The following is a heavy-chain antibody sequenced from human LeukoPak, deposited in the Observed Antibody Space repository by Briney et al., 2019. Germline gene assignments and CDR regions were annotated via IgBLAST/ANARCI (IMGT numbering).Heavy chain of an antibody. CDR1: GFTFSDYY. V-gene: IGHV3-11*04. CDR2: ISSSGSMI. CDR3: ARDEYIHGDLTNFDS. D-gene: IGHD4-17*01. J-gene: IGHJ4*02. Sequence: PGGSLRLSSAASGFTFSDYYMSWIRQAPGKGLEWVSYISSSGSMISDADSVKGQFTISRDNAKKSLYLQMNSLRAEDTAVYYCARDEYIHGDLTNFDSWGQGTLVIVSS.